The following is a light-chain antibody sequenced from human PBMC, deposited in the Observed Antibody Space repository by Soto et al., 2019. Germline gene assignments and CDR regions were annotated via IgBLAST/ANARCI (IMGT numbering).Light chain of an antibody. CDR1: NIGSKR. J-gene: IGLJ3*02. CDR2: YDS. V-gene: IGLV3-21*04. Sequence: SYELTQPPSVSVAPGQTARITCGGNNIGSKRVHWYQQRPGQAPVLVISYDSDRPSGIPERVSGSNSGNTATLTISGVEAGDEADYYCQVWDSSSDPPVFGGGTKVTVL. CDR3: QVWDSSSDPPV.